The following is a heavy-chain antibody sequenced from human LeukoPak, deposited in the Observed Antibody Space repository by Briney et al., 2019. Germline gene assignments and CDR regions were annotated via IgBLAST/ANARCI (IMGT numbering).Heavy chain of an antibody. D-gene: IGHD6-6*01. V-gene: IGHV3-30*02. CDR2: LRYDGSNK. J-gene: IGHJ4*02. CDR3: AKDQVRSGSSLVDY. Sequence: QPGGSLRLSCAASGFIFSSYGMHWVRQAPGKGLEWVAFLRYDGSNKYYPASVKGRFTISRDNSNNTLYLQMNSLRADDTAAYYCAKDQVRSGSSLVDYWGQGSLVTVCS. CDR1: GFIFSSYG.